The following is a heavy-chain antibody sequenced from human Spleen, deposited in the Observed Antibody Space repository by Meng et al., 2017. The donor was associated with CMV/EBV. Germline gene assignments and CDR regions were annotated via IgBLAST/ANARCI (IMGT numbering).Heavy chain of an antibody. Sequence: GESLKISCAASGFTFSSYWMSWVRQAPGKGLEWVANIKQDGSEKYYVDSVKGRFTISRDNAKNSLYLQMSSLRAEDTAVYYCARVSVHHGGGQYWGQGTLVTVSS. CDR3: ARVSVHHGGGQY. CDR1: GFTFSSYW. V-gene: IGHV3-7*03. J-gene: IGHJ4*02. D-gene: IGHD2-21*01. CDR2: IKQDGSEK.